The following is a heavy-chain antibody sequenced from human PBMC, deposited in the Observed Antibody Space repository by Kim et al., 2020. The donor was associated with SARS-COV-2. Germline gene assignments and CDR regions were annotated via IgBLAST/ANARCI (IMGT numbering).Heavy chain of an antibody. V-gene: IGHV3-73*01. J-gene: IGHJ4*02. CDR3: SREGQVLN. CDR2: YAT. Sequence: YATAYAASVKGRFNVSRDDSKNTAYLQMNSLKIEDTAVYYCSREGQVLNWGQGTLVTVSS.